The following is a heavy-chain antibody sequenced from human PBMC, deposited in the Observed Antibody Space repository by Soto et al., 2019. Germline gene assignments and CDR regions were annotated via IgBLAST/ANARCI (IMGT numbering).Heavy chain of an antibody. CDR1: GFTFSSYS. D-gene: IGHD3-22*01. Sequence: GGSLRLSCAASGFTFSSYSMNWVRQAPGKGLEWVSYISSSSSTINYADSVKGRFTISRDTAKNSLYLQMNSLRAEDTAVYYCARIMFRAWLLLSFDYWGQGTLVTVSS. CDR2: ISSSSSTI. V-gene: IGHV3-48*01. J-gene: IGHJ4*02. CDR3: ARIMFRAWLLLSFDY.